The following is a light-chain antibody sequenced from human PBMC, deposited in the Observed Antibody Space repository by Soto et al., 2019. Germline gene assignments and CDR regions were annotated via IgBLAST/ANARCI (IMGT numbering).Light chain of an antibody. Sequence: QAVVTQPPSASGTPGQRVTISCSGSSSNIGSNYVYWYQQLPGTAPKLLIYRNNQRPSGVPDRFSGSKSGTSASLAISGLRSEDEADYYCAAWDDSPSGHVVFGGGTKVTVL. V-gene: IGLV1-47*01. CDR3: AAWDDSPSGHVV. J-gene: IGLJ2*01. CDR2: RNN. CDR1: SSNIGSNY.